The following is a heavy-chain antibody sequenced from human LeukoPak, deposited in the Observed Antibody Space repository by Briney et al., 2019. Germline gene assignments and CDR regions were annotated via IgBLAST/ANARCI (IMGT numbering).Heavy chain of an antibody. J-gene: IGHJ6*02. CDR2: TYPADADV. CDR1: GYGFTNYL. Sequence: GVSLQISCHGSGYGFTNYLVAWVRQMPGKGMEWMGATYPADADVGYTTSFEGQVISSAEKYISTAYLQWSSLRASDTAMYYCGRYGNVFGVRQANGMDVWGQGTTVTVTS. CDR3: GRYGNVFGVRQANGMDV. V-gene: IGHV5-51*01. D-gene: IGHD3-3*01.